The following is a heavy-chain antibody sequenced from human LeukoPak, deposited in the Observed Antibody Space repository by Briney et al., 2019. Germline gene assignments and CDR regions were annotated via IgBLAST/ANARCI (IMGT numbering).Heavy chain of an antibody. V-gene: IGHV3-7*03. J-gene: IGHJ6*02. D-gene: IGHD3-16*01. CDR2: INHNGNVN. CDR1: GFIFSTYG. Sequence: GGSLRLSCVASGFIFSTYGLNWARQAPGKGLEWVASINHNGNVNYYVDSVKGRFTISRDNAKNSLYLQMSNLRAEDTAVYFCARGGGLDVWGQGATVTVSS. CDR3: ARGGGLDV.